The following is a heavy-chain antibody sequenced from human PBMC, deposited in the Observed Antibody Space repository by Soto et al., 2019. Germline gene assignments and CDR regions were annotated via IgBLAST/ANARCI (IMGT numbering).Heavy chain of an antibody. CDR2: ISGYNGNT. V-gene: IGHV1-18*04. CDR3: ARAGKYYYGSGSPYFFGMDL. CDR1: GYTFTSYG. D-gene: IGHD3-10*01. J-gene: IGHJ6*01. Sequence: QVQLVQSGAEVKKPGASVKVSCKASGYTFTSYGVSWVRQAPGQGLEWMGWISGYNGNTNYAQKLQGRVTMTTDTSTSTGYMELRSLRSDDTAVYYCARAGKYYYGSGSPYFFGMDLWGQGITVTVSS.